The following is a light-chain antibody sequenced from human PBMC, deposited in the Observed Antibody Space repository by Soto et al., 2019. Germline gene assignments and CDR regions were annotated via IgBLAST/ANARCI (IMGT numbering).Light chain of an antibody. CDR1: QSVSSSY. CDR2: GES. V-gene: IGKV3-20*01. J-gene: IGKJ4*01. CDR3: HQYDSSPLT. Sequence: EIVLTQSPGTLSLSPGERATLSCRASQSVSSSYLARYQQKPGQAPRLLIYGESSRATGIPDRFSGSGSGTDFTLTISRLEPEDFAVYYCHQYDSSPLTFGGGTKVEIK.